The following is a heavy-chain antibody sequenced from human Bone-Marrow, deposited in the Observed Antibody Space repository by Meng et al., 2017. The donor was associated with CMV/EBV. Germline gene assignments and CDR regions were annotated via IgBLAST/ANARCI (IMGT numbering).Heavy chain of an antibody. CDR3: ARAPVPAGLNWFDP. CDR1: GFTFSSYA. D-gene: IGHD2-2*01. CDR2: ISYDGSNK. J-gene: IGHJ5*02. Sequence: GESLKISCAASGFTFSSYAMHWVRQAPGKGLEWVAVISYDGSNKYYADSVKGRFTISRDNSKNTLYLQMNSLRAEDTAVYYCARAPVPAGLNWFDPWGQGTLVTVSS. V-gene: IGHV3-30-3*01.